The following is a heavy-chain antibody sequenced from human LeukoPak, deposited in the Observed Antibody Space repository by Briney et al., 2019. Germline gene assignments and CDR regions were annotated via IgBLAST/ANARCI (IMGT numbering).Heavy chain of an antibody. V-gene: IGHV3-7*04. Sequence: PGGSLRLSCAASGFTFSYYSMSWVRQAPGKGLEWVANIREDGSEKYYVDSVKGRFTISRDNAKNSLYLQMNNLRVEDTAVYYCARGLFTIGPWGQGTLVTVSS. CDR1: GFTFSYYS. D-gene: IGHD3-9*01. J-gene: IGHJ5*02. CDR2: IREDGSEK. CDR3: ARGLFTIGP.